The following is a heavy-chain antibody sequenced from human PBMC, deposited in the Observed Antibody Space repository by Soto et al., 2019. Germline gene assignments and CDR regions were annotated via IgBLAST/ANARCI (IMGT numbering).Heavy chain of an antibody. D-gene: IGHD6-19*01. V-gene: IGHV3-30-3*01. Sequence: QVQLVESGGGVVQPGRSLRLSCAASGFTFSSYAMQWVRQAPGKGLEWVAVISYDGSNKYYADSVKGRFTISRDNSKNTLYLQMNSLRAEDTAVYYCARFSGSNTFNLDYWGQGTLVTVSS. J-gene: IGHJ4*02. CDR2: ISYDGSNK. CDR3: ARFSGSNTFNLDY. CDR1: GFTFSSYA.